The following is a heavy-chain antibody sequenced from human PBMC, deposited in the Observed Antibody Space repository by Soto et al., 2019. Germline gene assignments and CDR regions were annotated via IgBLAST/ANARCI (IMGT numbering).Heavy chain of an antibody. J-gene: IGHJ4*02. CDR1: GGSLSGVY. Sequence: QVQLQESGRGLVKPSETLSLTCTVSGGSLSGVYWSWLRQPPGKGLEWLGYMSYTGRTDYNPSLKGRATISVATSKIQFFLLLTSVTAADTAVYYCAIMDSSVYSRINYWGQGTLVTVSS. CDR3: AIMDSSVYSRINY. V-gene: IGHV4-59*01. D-gene: IGHD3-22*01. CDR2: MSYTGRT.